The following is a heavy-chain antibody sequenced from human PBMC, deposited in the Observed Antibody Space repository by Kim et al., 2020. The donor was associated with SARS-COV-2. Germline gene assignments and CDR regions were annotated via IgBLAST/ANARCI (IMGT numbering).Heavy chain of an antibody. Sequence: GGSLRLSCAASGFIFNGYAMHWVRQAPGKGLEWVARISHDGSSKNYGDAAKGRCTISRDRTNTKLNLQMKNLSAENTAADYCAKACYYYYPSGGNGFDI. D-gene: IGHD3-16*01. CDR2: ISHDGSSK. CDR3: AKACYYYYPSGGNGFDI. CDR1: GFIFNGYA. V-gene: IGHV3-30*18. J-gene: IGHJ3*02.